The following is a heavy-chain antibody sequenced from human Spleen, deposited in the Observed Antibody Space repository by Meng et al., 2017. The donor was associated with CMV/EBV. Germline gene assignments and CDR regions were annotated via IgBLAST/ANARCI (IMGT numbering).Heavy chain of an antibody. CDR3: ARDRGVVDYYYYGMDV. CDR1: GYTFRRYG. Sequence: ASVKVSCKASGYTFRRYGVSWVRQAPGQGLEWMGWISAYNDNIDYAQNLQGRVTMTTDTSTNTAYMDLRSLTSDDTAVYYCARDRGVVDYYYYGMDVWGQGTTVTVSS. V-gene: IGHV1-18*01. CDR2: ISAYNDNI. D-gene: IGHD3-10*01. J-gene: IGHJ6*02.